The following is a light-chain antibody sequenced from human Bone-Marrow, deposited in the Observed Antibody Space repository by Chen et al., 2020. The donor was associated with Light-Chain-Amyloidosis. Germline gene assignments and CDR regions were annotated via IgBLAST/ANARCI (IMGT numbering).Light chain of an antibody. J-gene: IGKJ2*04. Sequence: DIQMTQSPSTLSASVGDRVTITCRASQSISTWLAWYQQKPGNAPKLLIYEASNLETGVPSRFSGSGSGTEFTLTISRLQPDDFATYYCQQYNSYRCSFGQGTKLEIK. V-gene: IGKV1-5*03. CDR2: EAS. CDR3: QQYNSYRCS. CDR1: QSISTW.